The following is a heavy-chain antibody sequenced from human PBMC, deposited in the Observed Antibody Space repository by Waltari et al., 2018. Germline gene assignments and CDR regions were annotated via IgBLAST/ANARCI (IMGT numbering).Heavy chain of an antibody. Sequence: QVQLQQWGAGLLKPSETLSLTCAIYGGSFSDYYWSWIRQPPGKGLEWIGEINHGGSTDYNPSLKSRVTISVDTSKNQISLRLSSVTAADTAVYYCARVGMVTTRVKNWFDPWGQGTLVTVSS. CDR3: ARVGMVTTRVKNWFDP. V-gene: IGHV4-34*01. D-gene: IGHD5-18*01. CDR2: INHGGST. CDR1: GGSFSDYY. J-gene: IGHJ5*02.